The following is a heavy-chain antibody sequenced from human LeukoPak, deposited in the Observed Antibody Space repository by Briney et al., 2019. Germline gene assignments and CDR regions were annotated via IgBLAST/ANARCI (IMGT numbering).Heavy chain of an antibody. J-gene: IGHJ4*02. CDR3: ARDPVGEVVVAGNY. CDR1: GFTFSSYW. V-gene: IGHV3-7*05. Sequence: PGGSLRLSCAASGFTFSSYWMSWVRQAPGKGLEWVANIKQEGSEKYYVDSVKGRFTISRDNAKNSLYLQMNSLRAEDTAVYYCARDPVGEVVVAGNYWGQGTLVTVSS. D-gene: IGHD2-21*01. CDR2: IKQEGSEK.